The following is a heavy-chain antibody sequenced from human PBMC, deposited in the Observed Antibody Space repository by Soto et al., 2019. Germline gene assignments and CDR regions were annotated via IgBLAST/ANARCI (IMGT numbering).Heavy chain of an antibody. V-gene: IGHV4-30-4*01. CDR1: GDSISSGNYY. CDR3: ARVPPGRGTYFNYHYVMDV. J-gene: IGHJ6*02. Sequence: QVQLQESGPGLVKPSQTLSLSCTLSGDSISSGNYYWGWIRHSPGKGLEWIAYINYSGSTYWNQSLRGRITMSVDTSKNQFSLRRRSMTAADTAVYYCARVPPGRGTYFNYHYVMDVWGQVTTVTVSS. D-gene: IGHD3-10*01. CDR2: INYSGST.